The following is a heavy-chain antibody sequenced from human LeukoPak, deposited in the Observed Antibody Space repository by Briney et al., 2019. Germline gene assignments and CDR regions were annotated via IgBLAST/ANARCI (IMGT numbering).Heavy chain of an antibody. J-gene: IGHJ5*02. Sequence: PGGSLRLSCAASGFTFTNYAMSWVRQSPKKGLEWVSVISASGGSTNYADSVKGRFTISRDNSKNTLYLQMNSLRAEDTAVYYCAKGPTYYYDSPTEFDPWGQGTLVTVSS. CDR3: AKGPTYYYDSPTEFDP. D-gene: IGHD3-10*01. V-gene: IGHV3-23*01. CDR2: ISASGGST. CDR1: GFTFTNYA.